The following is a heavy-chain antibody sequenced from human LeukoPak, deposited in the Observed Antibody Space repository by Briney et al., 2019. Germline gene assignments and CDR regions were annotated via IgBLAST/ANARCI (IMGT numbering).Heavy chain of an antibody. D-gene: IGHD3-9*01. J-gene: IGHJ4*02. V-gene: IGHV4-34*01. Sequence: PSETLSLTCAVYDGSITGYYWSWIRKPPGKGLEWVGEIHYTGATSYNPSLKSRATISIDTSKNQVSLKLSSVTAADTAVYYCARGNILSGYCFDFRGQGALVTVSS. CDR3: ARGNILSGYCFDF. CDR1: DGSITGYY. CDR2: IHYTGAT.